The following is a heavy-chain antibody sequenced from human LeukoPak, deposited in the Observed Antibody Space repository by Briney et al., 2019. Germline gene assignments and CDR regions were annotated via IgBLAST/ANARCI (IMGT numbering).Heavy chain of an antibody. CDR2: IKSKTDGGTT. CDR1: GFGVSVYF. CDR3: TTGTHYDSSGDY. J-gene: IGHJ4*02. Sequence: PGGSLRLSCAVSGFGVSVYFMTWVRQAPGKGLEWVGRIKSKTDGGTTDYAAPVKGRFTISRDDSKNTLYLQMNSLKTEDTAVYYCTTGTHYDSSGDYWGQGTLVTVSS. V-gene: IGHV3-15*01. D-gene: IGHD3-22*01.